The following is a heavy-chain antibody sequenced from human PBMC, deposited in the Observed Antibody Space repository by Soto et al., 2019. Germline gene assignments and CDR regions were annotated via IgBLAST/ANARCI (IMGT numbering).Heavy chain of an antibody. J-gene: IGHJ3*02. Sequence: QVQLQESGPGLVKPSQTLSLTCTVSGGSISSGDYSWNWIRQPPGKGLEWIGYIYYSGSTYYNPSRKSRLARSLDTSKTQFAQKLSSVTAADTAVYFCARVRSNCGADAFDIWGQGTMVTVSS. V-gene: IGHV4-30-4*01. CDR1: GGSISSGDYS. CDR2: IYYSGST. D-gene: IGHD1-1*01. CDR3: ARVRSNCGADAFDI.